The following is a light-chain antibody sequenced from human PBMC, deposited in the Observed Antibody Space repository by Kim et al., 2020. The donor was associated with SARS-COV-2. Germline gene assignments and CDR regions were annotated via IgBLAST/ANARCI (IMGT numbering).Light chain of an antibody. Sequence: EIVLTQSPGTLSLSPGERATLSCRASQSVNSRSLVWYQQKPGRAPRLLIYGASSRATGIPDRFSGSGSGTDFTLIISRLEPEDFAVYYCQQYGSSQYTFGQGTKLEI. CDR2: GAS. V-gene: IGKV3-20*01. CDR3: QQYGSSQYT. J-gene: IGKJ2*01. CDR1: QSVNSRS.